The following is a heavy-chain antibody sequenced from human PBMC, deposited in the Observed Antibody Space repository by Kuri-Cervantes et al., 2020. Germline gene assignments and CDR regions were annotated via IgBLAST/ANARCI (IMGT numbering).Heavy chain of an antibody. CDR2: ISYDGSNK. J-gene: IGHJ4*01. CDR1: GFTFSSYA. Sequence: LSLTCAASGFTFSSYAMHWVRQAPGKGLEWVAVISYDGSNKYYADSVKGRFTISRDNSKNTLYLQMNSLRAEDTAVYYCARALTIFLSPIHSGGADYWGHGTLVTVSS. D-gene: IGHD3-3*01. CDR3: ARALTIFLSPIHSGGADY. V-gene: IGHV3-30-3*01.